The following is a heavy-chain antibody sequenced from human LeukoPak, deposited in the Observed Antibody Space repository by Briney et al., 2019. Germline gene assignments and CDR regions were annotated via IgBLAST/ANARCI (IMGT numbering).Heavy chain of an antibody. CDR3: AREGHSSSWSNWFDP. Sequence: SVKVSCKASGGTFSSYAISWVRQAPGQGLEWMGRIIPILGIANYAQKFQGRVTITADKSTSTAYMELSSLRSEDTAVYYCAREGHSSSWSNWFDPWGQGTLVTVSS. V-gene: IGHV1-69*04. J-gene: IGHJ5*02. CDR1: GGTFSSYA. D-gene: IGHD6-13*01. CDR2: IIPILGIA.